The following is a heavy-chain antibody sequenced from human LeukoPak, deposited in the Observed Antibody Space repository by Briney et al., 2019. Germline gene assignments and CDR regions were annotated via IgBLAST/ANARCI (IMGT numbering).Heavy chain of an antibody. CDR3: AREFKPPGMSMIADFYGMDV. V-gene: IGHV1-18*01. J-gene: IGHJ6*02. CDR1: GYIFTTYA. Sequence: ASVTVSCKASGYIFTTYAITWVRQAPGQGLEWMGGISAFNGNANYAQKFQGRVTLTTDTSTRTAYMELRSLRSDDTAVYFCAREFKPPGMSMIADFYGMDVWAKGPRSPSP. D-gene: IGHD3-22*01. CDR2: ISAFNGNA.